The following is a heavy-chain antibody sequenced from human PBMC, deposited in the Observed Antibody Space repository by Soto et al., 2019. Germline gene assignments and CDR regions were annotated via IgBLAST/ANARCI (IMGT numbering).Heavy chain of an antibody. CDR2: IYYSGST. Sequence: SETLSLTCTVSGGSISSSSYYWGWIRQPPGKGLEWIGSIYYSGSTYYNPSLKSRVTISVDTSKNQFSLKLSSVTAADTAVYYCARLSGTPSYWGQGTLVTVSS. CDR1: GGSISSSSYY. V-gene: IGHV4-39*01. D-gene: IGHD1-1*01. CDR3: ARLSGTPSY. J-gene: IGHJ4*02.